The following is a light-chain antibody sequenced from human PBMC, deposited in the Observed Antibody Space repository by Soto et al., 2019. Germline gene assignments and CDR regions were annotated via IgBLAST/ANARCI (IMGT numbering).Light chain of an antibody. CDR3: QQRANWPPVT. CDR1: QNVGAD. Sequence: EGVFAHSPATLSLSLRGRRTPSDRDRQNVGADLAWYQQKPGQPPRLIXYDASXXANGVPARFSGSGSGTDSTLTITTLEPEDFAVYFCQQRANWPPVTFGQGTKVDIK. J-gene: IGKJ1*01. V-gene: IGKV3-11*01. CDR2: DAS.